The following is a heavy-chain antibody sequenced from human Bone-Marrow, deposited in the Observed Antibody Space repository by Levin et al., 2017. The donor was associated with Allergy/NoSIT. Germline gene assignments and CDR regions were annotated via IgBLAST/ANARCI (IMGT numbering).Heavy chain of an antibody. CDR3: ARDSLIAAAGTDWFDP. D-gene: IGHD6-13*01. V-gene: IGHV3-30-3*01. Sequence: GGSLRLSCAASGFTFSSYAMHWVRQAPGKGLEWVAVISYDGSNKYYADSVKGRFTISRDNSKNTLYLQMNSLRAEDTAVYYCARDSLIAAAGTDWFDPWGQGTLVTVSS. CDR1: GFTFSSYA. CDR2: ISYDGSNK. J-gene: IGHJ5*02.